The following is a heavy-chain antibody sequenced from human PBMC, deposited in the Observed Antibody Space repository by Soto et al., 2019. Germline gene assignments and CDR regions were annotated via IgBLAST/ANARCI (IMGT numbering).Heavy chain of an antibody. D-gene: IGHD1-7*01. J-gene: IGHJ6*04. Sequence: QVQLVASGGGVVQPGRSLRLSCAASGFTFSSYAMHWVRQAPGKGLEWVTVISYDGSNKYYADSVKGRFTISRDNSKNTLYLQVNSPRAEDTAVYYCAREPLTGTTYTLSGMDVWGEGTTVTFAA. CDR3: AREPLTGTTYTLSGMDV. CDR1: GFTFSSYA. V-gene: IGHV3-30-3*01. CDR2: ISYDGSNK.